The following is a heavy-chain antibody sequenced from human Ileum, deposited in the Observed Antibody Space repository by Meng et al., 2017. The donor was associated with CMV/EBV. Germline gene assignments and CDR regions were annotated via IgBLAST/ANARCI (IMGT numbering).Heavy chain of an antibody. Sequence: GESLKISCAASGFTFSNYWMHWVRQAPGKGLVWVSRINSDGSSTDYADSVKGRFTISRDNAKDTLYLQMNSLRAEDTAVYYCASYRYGTKDGHVLAWGQGTLVTVSS. D-gene: IGHD1-1*01. CDR1: GFTFSNYW. V-gene: IGHV3-74*01. CDR2: INSDGSST. CDR3: ASYRYGTKDGHVLA. J-gene: IGHJ5*02.